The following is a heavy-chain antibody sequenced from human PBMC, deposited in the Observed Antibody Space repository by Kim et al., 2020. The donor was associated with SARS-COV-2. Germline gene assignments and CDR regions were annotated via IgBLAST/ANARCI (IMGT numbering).Heavy chain of an antibody. CDR3: ARVDGYYYYYGMDV. CDR1: GYTFTSYG. J-gene: IGHJ6*02. V-gene: IGHV1-18*04. D-gene: IGHD3-9*01. Sequence: ASVKVSCKASGYTFTSYGISWVRQAPGQGLEWMGWISVDNGNTNYAQKFQGRVTMTTDTSTSTAYMELRSLRSDDTAVYYCARVDGYYYYYGMDVWGQGTTVTVSS. CDR2: ISVDNGNT.